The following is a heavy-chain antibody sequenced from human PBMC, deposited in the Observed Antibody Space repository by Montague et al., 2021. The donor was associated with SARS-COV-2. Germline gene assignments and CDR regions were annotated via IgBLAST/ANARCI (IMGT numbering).Heavy chain of an antibody. CDR3: ARGRYGGAAY. Sequence: SETLSLTCAVYGGSFSGYYWSWIRQPPGKGLEWIGEINPSGGTNYNSSLESRVTISADTSKKQFSLKFSSVSAADTAVYYCARGRYGGAAYWGQGTLVTVTS. J-gene: IGHJ4*02. D-gene: IGHD1-26*01. CDR1: GGSFSGYY. CDR2: INPSGGT. V-gene: IGHV4-34*01.